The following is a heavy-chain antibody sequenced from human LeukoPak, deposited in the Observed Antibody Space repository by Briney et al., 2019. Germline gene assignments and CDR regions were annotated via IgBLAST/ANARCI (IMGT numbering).Heavy chain of an antibody. D-gene: IGHD5-12*01. V-gene: IGHV3-23*01. J-gene: IGHJ5*02. CDR1: GFTFSTCA. CDR2: VSGNSDSM. CDR3: AKANRVATGAYES. Sequence: GGSLRLSCVASGFTFSTCAMAWVRQAPGGGLEWVAAVSGNSDSMHYADSVKGRFTISRDNSRNTLFLQMNTLRGSDTAMYYCAKANRVATGAYESWGQGTLVTVSS.